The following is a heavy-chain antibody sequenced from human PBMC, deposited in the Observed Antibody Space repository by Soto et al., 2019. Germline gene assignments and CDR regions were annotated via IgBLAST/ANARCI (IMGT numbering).Heavy chain of an antibody. V-gene: IGHV1-69*02. Sequence: SVKVSCKASGGTFSSYTISWVRQAPGQGLEWMGRIIPILGIANYAQKFQGRVTITADKSTSTAYMELSSLRSEDTAVYYCARYCSGGSCYIDPWGQGTLVTVSS. CDR2: IIPILGIA. D-gene: IGHD2-15*01. CDR1: GGTFSSYT. CDR3: ARYCSGGSCYIDP. J-gene: IGHJ5*02.